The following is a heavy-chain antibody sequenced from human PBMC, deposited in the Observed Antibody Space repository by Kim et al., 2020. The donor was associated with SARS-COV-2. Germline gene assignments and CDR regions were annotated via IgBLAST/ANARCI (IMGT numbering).Heavy chain of an antibody. CDR3: ARGAIVGATNPPDY. CDR2: INHSGST. Sequence: SETLSLTCAVYGGSFSGYYWSWIRQPPGKGLEWIGEINHSGSTNYNPSLKSRVTISVDTSKNQFSLKLSSVTAADTAVYYCARGAIVGATNPPDYWGQGTLVTVSS. CDR1: GGSFSGYY. J-gene: IGHJ4*02. V-gene: IGHV4-34*01. D-gene: IGHD1-26*01.